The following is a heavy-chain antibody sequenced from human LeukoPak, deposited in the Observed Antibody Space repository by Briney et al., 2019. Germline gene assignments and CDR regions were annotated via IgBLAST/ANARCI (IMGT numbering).Heavy chain of an antibody. CDR1: GFTFSSYS. CDR3: ARDFTTCSSTSCYNCYYYGIDV. Sequence: GRSLRLSCAPAGFTFSSYSMHWVLQAPCKGLECLAFISYEGSNKSYADSVEDAFTISRDNSKNTLYLQMNSLRAEDTAVYYCARDFTTCSSTSCYNCYYYGIDVWGQGTTVTVSS. V-gene: IGHV3-30-3*01. CDR2: ISYEGSNK. D-gene: IGHD2-2*02. J-gene: IGHJ6*02.